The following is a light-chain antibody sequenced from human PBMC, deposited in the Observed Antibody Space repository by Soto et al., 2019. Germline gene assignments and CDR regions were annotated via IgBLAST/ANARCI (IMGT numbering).Light chain of an antibody. Sequence: IQMTQSPSTLSGSVGDRVIIACRASQSIVSWLAWYQQQPGKVPKLLIYTASTLQSGVPSRFSGSGSGAEFTLTISSLQPDDFAAYYCQQYNTYPWTFGQGTKVDIK. J-gene: IGKJ1*01. CDR1: QSIVSW. CDR2: TAS. CDR3: QQYNTYPWT. V-gene: IGKV1-5*03.